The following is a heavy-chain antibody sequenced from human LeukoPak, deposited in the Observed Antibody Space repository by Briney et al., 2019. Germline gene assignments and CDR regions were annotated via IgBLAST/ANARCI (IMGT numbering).Heavy chain of an antibody. V-gene: IGHV4-61*02. CDR1: GGSINSGSYY. CDR3: AREGSSWYFWKEVRGVYNWFDP. J-gene: IGHJ5*02. CDR2: IHTSGST. D-gene: IGHD6-13*01. Sequence: PSQTLSLTCTVSGGSINSGSYYWSWIRQPAGKGLEWIGRIHTSGSTNYNPSLKSRVTMSVDTSKNQFSLKLSSVTAADTAVYYCAREGSSWYFWKEVRGVYNWFDPWGQGTLVTVSS.